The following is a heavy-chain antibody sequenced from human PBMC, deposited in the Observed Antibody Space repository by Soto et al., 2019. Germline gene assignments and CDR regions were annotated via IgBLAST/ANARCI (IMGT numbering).Heavy chain of an antibody. J-gene: IGHJ4*02. Sequence: SETLSLTCTVSGGSISTYYWSWIRQPAGKGLEWIGRIYASGSTNYNPSLKSRVTMSVATSKNQFSLKLSSVTAADTAVYYCARGGMVIIPTATAFDYRGQGTLVTAPQ. CDR1: GGSISTYY. CDR2: IYASGST. V-gene: IGHV4-4*07. D-gene: IGHD2-2*01. CDR3: ARGGMVIIPTATAFDY.